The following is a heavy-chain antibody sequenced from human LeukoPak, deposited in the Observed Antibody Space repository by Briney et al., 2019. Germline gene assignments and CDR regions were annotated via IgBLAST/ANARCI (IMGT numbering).Heavy chain of an antibody. CDR1: GFTFTSSA. V-gene: IGHV1-58*02. D-gene: IGHD3-22*01. Sequence: SVKVSCKASGFTFTSSAMQWVRQARGQRLEWIGWIVVGSGNTNYAQKFQERVTITRDMSTSTAYMELTSLRSEDTAVYCCAADLNYYDSSGSGDYWGQGTLVTVSS. CDR2: IVVGSGNT. CDR3: AADLNYYDSSGSGDY. J-gene: IGHJ4*02.